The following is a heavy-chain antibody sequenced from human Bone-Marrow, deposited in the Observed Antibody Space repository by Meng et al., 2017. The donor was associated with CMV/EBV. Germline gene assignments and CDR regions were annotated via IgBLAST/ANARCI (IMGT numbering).Heavy chain of an antibody. CDR3: ARDADTIFDAFDI. J-gene: IGHJ3*02. D-gene: IGHD3-3*01. CDR2: INSDGNST. V-gene: IGHV3-74*01. Sequence: GESLKISCAASGFTFSSYWMHWVRQAPGKGLVWVSRINSDGNSTTYADSVKGRFTSSRDNAKNTLYLQMNSLRVEDTALYYCARDADTIFDAFDIWGQGTRVTGSS. CDR1: GFTFSSYW.